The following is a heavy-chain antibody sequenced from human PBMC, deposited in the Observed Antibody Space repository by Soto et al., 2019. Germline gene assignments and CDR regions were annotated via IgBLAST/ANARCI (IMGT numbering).Heavy chain of an antibody. D-gene: IGHD5-12*01. CDR1: GLTFSNYN. CDR2: ISYDGTKK. Sequence: GSLRLSWSVSGLTFSNYNMHWVRQVPGKGLDWVAVISYDGTKKYYGESVRGRFTISRDNSKNTLYLQMNSLRAEDTALYYCAKDWATGSDYWGQGTLVTVSS. J-gene: IGHJ4*02. CDR3: AKDWATGSDY. V-gene: IGHV3-30*18.